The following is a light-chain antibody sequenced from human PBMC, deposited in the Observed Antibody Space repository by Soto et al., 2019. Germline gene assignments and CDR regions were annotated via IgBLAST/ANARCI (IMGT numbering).Light chain of an antibody. J-gene: IGLJ2*01. V-gene: IGLV4-69*01. Sequence: QLVLTQAPSASASLGASVKLTCTLSSGHSSYAIAWHQQQPERGPRYLMKLNSDGSHNKGGGIPDRFSGSSSGAERYLTISSLQSEVEADYYCQTWGTGILVFGGGTKLTVL. CDR1: SGHSSYA. CDR2: LNSDGSH. CDR3: QTWGTGILV.